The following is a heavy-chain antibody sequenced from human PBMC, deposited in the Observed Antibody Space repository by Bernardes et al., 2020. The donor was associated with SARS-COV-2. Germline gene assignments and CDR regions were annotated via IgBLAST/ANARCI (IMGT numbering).Heavy chain of an antibody. D-gene: IGHD3-22*01. CDR3: AILDSSGYSPFDY. Sequence: VYCKASGYTFTGYYMHWVRQAPGQGLEWMGWINPNSGGTTYAQKFQGRVTMTRDTSISTAYMELSRLRSDDTAVYYCAILDSSGYSPFDYWGQGTLVTVSS. V-gene: IGHV1-2*02. CDR1: GYTFTGYY. J-gene: IGHJ4*02. CDR2: INPNSGGT.